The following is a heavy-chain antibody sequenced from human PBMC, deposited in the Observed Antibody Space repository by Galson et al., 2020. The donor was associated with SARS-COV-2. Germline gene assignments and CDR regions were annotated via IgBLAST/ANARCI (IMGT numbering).Heavy chain of an antibody. Sequence: SETLSLTCTVSGGSISSGGYYWSWIRQHQGKGLEWIGYIYYSGSTYYNPSLKSRVTISVDTSKNQFSLKLSSVTAADTAVYYCARGVPRPPTYYYYGMDVWGQGTTVTVSS. J-gene: IGHJ6*02. CDR1: GGSISSGGYY. CDR3: ARGVPRPPTYYYYGMDV. V-gene: IGHV4-31*03. CDR2: IYYSGST.